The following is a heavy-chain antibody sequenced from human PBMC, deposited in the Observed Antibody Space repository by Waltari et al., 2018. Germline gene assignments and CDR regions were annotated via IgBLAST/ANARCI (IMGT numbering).Heavy chain of an antibody. CDR3: ARAEDSTTTVTTGYFDL. CDR1: GYTFTSYY. CDR2: INPSGGST. Sequence: QVQLVQSGAEVKKPGASVKVSCKASGYTFTSYYMHWVRQAPGQGLEWMGIINPSGGSTSYAQKFQGSVTMTRDTSTSTVYMELSSLRSEDTAVYYCARAEDSTTTVTTGYFDLWGRGTLVTVSS. J-gene: IGHJ2*01. V-gene: IGHV1-46*01. D-gene: IGHD4-17*01.